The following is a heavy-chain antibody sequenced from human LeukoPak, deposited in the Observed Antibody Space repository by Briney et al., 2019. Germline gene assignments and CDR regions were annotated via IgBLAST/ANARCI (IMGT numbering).Heavy chain of an antibody. D-gene: IGHD2-21*01. CDR1: GYTFTSYG. CDR2: ISAYNGNT. CDR3: ARFLWLPNYYYYYGMDV. Sequence: GASVKVSCKASGYTFTSYGISWVRQAPGQGLEWMGWISAYNGNTNYAQKLQGRVTMTTDTSTSTAYMELRSLRSDDTAVYYCARFLWLPNYYYYYGMDVWGQGTTVTVSS. V-gene: IGHV1-18*01. J-gene: IGHJ6*02.